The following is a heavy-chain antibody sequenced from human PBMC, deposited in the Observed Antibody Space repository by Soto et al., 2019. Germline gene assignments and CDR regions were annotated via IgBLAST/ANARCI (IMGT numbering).Heavy chain of an antibody. CDR2: IYWDDDK. CDR3: ARIPIVPAGTRGFAWFDP. CDR1: VFSLSSSGVG. J-gene: IGHJ5*02. Sequence: QITLRESGPTLVKPTQTLTLTCTFSVFSLSSSGVGVGWIRPPPGKALEWLAFIYWDDDKRYSPSLKSSLTITKDTSKNQVVLTMTNIDPVDTATCYCARIPIVPAGTRGFAWFDPWGQGTLVTVSS. D-gene: IGHD6-13*01. V-gene: IGHV2-5*02.